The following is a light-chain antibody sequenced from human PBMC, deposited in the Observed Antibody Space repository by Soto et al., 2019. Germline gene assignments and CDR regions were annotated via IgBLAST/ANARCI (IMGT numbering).Light chain of an antibody. CDR2: GAS. J-gene: IGKJ5*01. V-gene: IGKV3-20*01. CDR1: QGVTTN. Sequence: EIVMTQSPDSLSVSPGERFTLSCMAGQGVTTNFAWYQQKSGQSPRLLIYGASNRATGIPDRFSGSGSGTDFSLTISRLEPEDFVVYYCQQYGGAPLITSGQGTRLEIK. CDR3: QQYGGAPLIT.